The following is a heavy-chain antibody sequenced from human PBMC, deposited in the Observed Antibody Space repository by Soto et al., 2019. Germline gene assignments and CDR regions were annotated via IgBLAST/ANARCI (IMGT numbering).Heavy chain of an antibody. CDR1: GDSVRSGGYY. CDR2: INYNGNT. Sequence: SETLSLTCTVSGDSVRSGGYYWTWIRQPPGKGLEWLGYINYNGNTNYNASLRGRVTISLDKSKNQFSLKLASLTAADTAVYYCAREEEARQTHNWFDRWGQGTQVTVSS. J-gene: IGHJ5*02. V-gene: IGHV4-61*08. CDR3: AREEEARQTHNWFDR. D-gene: IGHD6-6*01.